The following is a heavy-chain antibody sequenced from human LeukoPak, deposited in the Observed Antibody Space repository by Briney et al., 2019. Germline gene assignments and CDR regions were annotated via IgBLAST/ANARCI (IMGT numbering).Heavy chain of an antibody. D-gene: IGHD6-19*01. CDR1: GYTFIGYY. CDR2: IDPYSGGT. J-gene: IGHJ3*02. V-gene: IGHV1-2*02. Sequence: ASVKVSCKASGYTFIGYYMHWVRQAPGQGLEWMGWIDPYSGGTHFAQRFQGRGSKTLDTSISTAYMELTRLTSDDTAVYYCARDGVAGSSDAFDIWGQGTMVTVSA. CDR3: ARDGVAGSSDAFDI.